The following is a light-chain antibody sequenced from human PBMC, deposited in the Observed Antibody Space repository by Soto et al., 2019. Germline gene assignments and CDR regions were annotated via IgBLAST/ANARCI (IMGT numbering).Light chain of an antibody. V-gene: IGKV1-8*01. Sequence: AIRMTQSPSSLSASTGDRVTITCRASQGISSYLAWYQQKPGKAPKLLIYAASTLQSGVPSRFSGSGSGTDFTLTISCLQYEDFATYYCQQYYSYPSLTFGGGTKVDI. J-gene: IGKJ4*01. CDR1: QGISSY. CDR2: AAS. CDR3: QQYYSYPSLT.